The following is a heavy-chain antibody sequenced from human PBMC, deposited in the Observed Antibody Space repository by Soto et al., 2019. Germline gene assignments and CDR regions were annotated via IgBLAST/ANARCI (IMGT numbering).Heavy chain of an antibody. D-gene: IGHD1-1*01. CDR3: ARAETYYPGNTFDY. J-gene: IGHJ4*02. CDR1: GFSFTGYY. Sequence: VKVSCKASGFSFTGYYLHWVRQAPGQGLEWMGWIYPDTGGTNYAQKFQGWVTMTRDTSISTAYMELSGLKSDDTAVYYCARAETYYPGNTFDYWGQGALVTVSS. CDR2: IYPDTGGT. V-gene: IGHV1-2*04.